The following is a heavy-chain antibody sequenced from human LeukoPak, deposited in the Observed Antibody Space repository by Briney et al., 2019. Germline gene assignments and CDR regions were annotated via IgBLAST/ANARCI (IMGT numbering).Heavy chain of an antibody. CDR2: ISGSGGST. D-gene: IGHD1-26*01. CDR3: AKDQWELGDYYFDY. J-gene: IGHJ4*02. CDR1: GFTFSSYA. V-gene: IGHV3-23*01. Sequence: PGGSLRLSCAASGFTFSSYAMSWVRQAPGKGLEWVSAISGSGGSTYYADSVKGRFTISRDNSKNMLYLQMNSLRAEDTAVYYCAKDQWELGDYYFDYWGQGTLVTVSS.